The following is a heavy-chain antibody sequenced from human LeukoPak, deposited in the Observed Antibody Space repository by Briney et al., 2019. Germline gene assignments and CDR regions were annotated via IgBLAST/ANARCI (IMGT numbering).Heavy chain of an antibody. Sequence: SVKVSCKASGYTFTGYYTHWVRQAPGQGLEWMGRIIPILGIANYAQKFQGRVTITADKSTSTAYMELSSLRSEDTAVYYCARDILRYFDLFISWGQGTTVTVSS. V-gene: IGHV1-69*04. CDR1: GYTFTGYY. D-gene: IGHD3-9*01. CDR2: IIPILGIA. J-gene: IGHJ6*02. CDR3: ARDILRYFDLFIS.